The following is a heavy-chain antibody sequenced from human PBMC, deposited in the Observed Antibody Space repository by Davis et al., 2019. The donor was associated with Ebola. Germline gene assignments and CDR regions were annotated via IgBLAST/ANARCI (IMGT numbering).Heavy chain of an antibody. CDR1: GGSISSSSYY. CDR3: ARLSWGYSSGRHWGY. Sequence: MPSETLSLTCTVSGGSISSSSYYWGWIRQPPGKGLEWIGRIYYSGSTYYNPSLKSRVTISVDTSKNQFSLNLSSVTAADTAVYYCARLSWGYSSGRHWGYWGQGTLVTVSS. CDR2: IYYSGST. D-gene: IGHD6-19*01. V-gene: IGHV4-39*01. J-gene: IGHJ4*02.